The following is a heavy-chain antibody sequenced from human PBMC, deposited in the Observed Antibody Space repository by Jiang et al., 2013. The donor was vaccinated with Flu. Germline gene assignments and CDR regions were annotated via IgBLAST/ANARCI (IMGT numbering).Heavy chain of an antibody. Sequence: VQLVESGGGLVQPGGSLRLSCAASGFTFSSYEMNWVRQAPGKGLEWVSYISSSGSTIYYADSVKGRFTISRDNAKNSLYLQMNSLRAEDTAVYYCARVRRGRWLHGRQPYYFDYWGQGTLVTVSS. D-gene: IGHD5-24*01. J-gene: IGHJ4*02. V-gene: IGHV3-48*03. CDR2: ISSSGSTI. CDR3: ARVRRGRWLHGRQPYYFDY. CDR1: GFTFSSYE.